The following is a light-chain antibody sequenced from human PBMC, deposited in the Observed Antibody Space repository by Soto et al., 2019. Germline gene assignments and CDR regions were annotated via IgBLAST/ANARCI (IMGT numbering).Light chain of an antibody. CDR1: SSNIGGNY. CDR2: DNY. V-gene: IGLV1-51*01. CDR3: GTWDINLDTVV. Sequence: QSVLTQPPSVSAAPGQRVTISCSGSSSNIGGNYVSWYQVVPRTAPKLLIYDNYKRHSGVPDRFSGSKSGTSATLGIADLHAGDEAHYYCGTWDINLDTVVFGGGTKVTVL. J-gene: IGLJ2*01.